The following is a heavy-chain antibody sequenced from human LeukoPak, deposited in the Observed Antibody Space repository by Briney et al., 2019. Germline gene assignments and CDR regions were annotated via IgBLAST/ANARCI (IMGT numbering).Heavy chain of an antibody. V-gene: IGHV4-31*03. CDR2: MYYSGST. D-gene: IGHD3-10*01. J-gene: IGHJ5*02. CDR3: ARALGATMVRGVIGKLNWFDP. CDR1: GGSISSGGYY. Sequence: SQTLSLTCTVSGGSISSGGYYWSWIRPHPGKGLEWIGYMYYSGSTYYNPSLKGRVTISVDTSKNQFSLKLSSVTAADTAVYYCARALGATMVRGVIGKLNWFDPWGQGTLVTVSS.